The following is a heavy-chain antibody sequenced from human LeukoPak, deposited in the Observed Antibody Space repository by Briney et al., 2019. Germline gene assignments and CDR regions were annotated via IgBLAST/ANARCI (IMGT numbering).Heavy chain of an antibody. CDR2: ISYDGSNK. CDR3: AKLTDCGGDCYSGDHFDY. V-gene: IGHV3-30*18. CDR1: GFTFSSYG. D-gene: IGHD2-21*02. J-gene: IGHJ4*02. Sequence: PGGSLRLSCAASGFTFSSYGMHWVRQAPGKGLEWVAVISYDGSNKYYADPVKGRFTISRDNSKNTLYLQMNSLRAEDTAVYYCAKLTDCGGDCYSGDHFDYWGQGTLVTVSS.